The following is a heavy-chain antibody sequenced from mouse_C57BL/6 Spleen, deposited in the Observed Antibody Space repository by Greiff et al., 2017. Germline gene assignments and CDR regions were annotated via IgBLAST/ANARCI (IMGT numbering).Heavy chain of an antibody. CDR1: GYTFTDYN. CDR2: INPNNGGT. D-gene: IGHD1-1*01. J-gene: IGHJ1*03. V-gene: IGHV1-18*01. Sequence: EVQLKESGPELVKPGASVKIPCKASGYTFTDYNMDWVKQSHGKSLEWIGDINPNNGGTIYNQKFKGKATLTVDKSSSTAYMELRSLTSEDTAVYYCARERTTVVEYFDVWGTGTTVTVSS. CDR3: ARERTTVVEYFDV.